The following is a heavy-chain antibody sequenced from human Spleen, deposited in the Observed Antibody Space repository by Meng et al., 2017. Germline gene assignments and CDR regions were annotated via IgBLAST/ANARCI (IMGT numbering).Heavy chain of an antibody. V-gene: IGHV3-23*01. CDR1: GFTFGDYA. CDR3: AKVSQWELIYYFDY. D-gene: IGHD1-26*01. CDR2: ISGSGGST. J-gene: IGHJ4*02. Sequence: GESLKISCTASGFTFGDYAMSWVRQAPGKGLEWVSAISGSGGSTYYADSVKGRFTISRDNSKNTLYLQMNSLRAEDTAVYYCAKVSQWELIYYFDYWGQGTLVTVSS.